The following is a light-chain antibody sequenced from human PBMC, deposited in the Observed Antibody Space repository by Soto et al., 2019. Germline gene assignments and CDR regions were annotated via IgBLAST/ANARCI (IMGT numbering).Light chain of an antibody. Sequence: EVLMTQSPATLSVSPGARATLSCRASQSVSSNLAWYQHKPGQAPRLLIYGASPRATGIPGRFSGSGSGTVFTLTINSLQSEDFGVYYCQQYTKWPWTFGRGTKVDI. CDR1: QSVSSN. V-gene: IGKV3-15*01. CDR3: QQYTKWPWT. J-gene: IGKJ1*01. CDR2: GAS.